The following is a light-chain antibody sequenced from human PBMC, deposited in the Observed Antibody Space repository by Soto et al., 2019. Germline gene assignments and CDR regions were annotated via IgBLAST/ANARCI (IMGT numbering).Light chain of an antibody. CDR1: SSDIGTYNL. Sequence: QSALIQPASVSGSPGQSITISCIGTSSDIGTYNLVSWYQHHPGKAPKLIIYEGSKRSSGYSNRFSGSQSGNTASLTISGLQAEDEADYYCCAYAGYSTFVFGTATKLTVL. CDR2: EGS. J-gene: IGLJ1*01. V-gene: IGLV2-23*01. CDR3: CAYAGYSTFV.